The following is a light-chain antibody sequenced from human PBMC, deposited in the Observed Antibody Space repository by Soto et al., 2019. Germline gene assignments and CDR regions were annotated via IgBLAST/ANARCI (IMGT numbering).Light chain of an antibody. CDR2: SKN. Sequence: QSALTQPPSASGTPGQRVAISCSGSRSSIGSNTVNWYQHLPGMAPKLLIYSKNHRPSGVPDRFSASKAGASASLAISGLQSEDEGDYYCAAWDASLGGFYVFGSGTKV. V-gene: IGLV1-44*01. J-gene: IGLJ1*01. CDR3: AAWDASLGGFYV. CDR1: RSSIGSNT.